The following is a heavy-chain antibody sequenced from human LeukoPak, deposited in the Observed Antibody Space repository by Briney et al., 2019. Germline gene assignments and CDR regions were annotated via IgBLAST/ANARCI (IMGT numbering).Heavy chain of an antibody. CDR2: ISSSGSTI. CDR1: GFTFSSYE. Sequence: PGGSLRLCCAASGFTFSSYEMNWGRQAPGKGLEWVSYISSSGSTIYYADSVKGRFTISRDNAKNSLYLQMNSLRAEDTAVYYCARGGRITIFGVVIDWGQGTLVTVSS. D-gene: IGHD3-3*01. V-gene: IGHV3-48*03. CDR3: ARGGRITIFGVVID. J-gene: IGHJ4*02.